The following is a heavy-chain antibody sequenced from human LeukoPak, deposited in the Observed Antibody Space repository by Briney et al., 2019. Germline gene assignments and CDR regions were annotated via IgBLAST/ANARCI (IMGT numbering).Heavy chain of an antibody. Sequence: ASVKVSCKAAGYTFTSYYTHWVRQAPGQGLEWMGIINPSGGSTSYAQKFQGRVTMTRDTSTSTVYMELSSLRSGDTAVYYCARDLIDGVQQSFDYWGQGTLVTVSS. D-gene: IGHD1/OR15-1a*01. J-gene: IGHJ4*02. CDR1: GYTFTSYY. CDR3: ARDLIDGVQQSFDY. CDR2: INPSGGST. V-gene: IGHV1-46*01.